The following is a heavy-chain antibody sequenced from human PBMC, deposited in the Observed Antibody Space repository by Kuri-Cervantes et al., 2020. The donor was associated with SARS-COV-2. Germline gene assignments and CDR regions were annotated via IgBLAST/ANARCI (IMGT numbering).Heavy chain of an antibody. V-gene: IGHV5-51*01. CDR2: IYPGDSDA. CDR3: ARHPDVDTAPYYMDV. J-gene: IGHJ6*03. D-gene: IGHD5-18*01. Sequence: GESLKISCKTSGYTFTNYWIGWVRQMPGRGLEWMGIIYPGDSDARYSPSFQGQVIISADKSIRTAYLQWSSLKASDTAMYYCARHPDVDTAPYYMDVWGKGTTVTVSS. CDR1: GYTFTNYW.